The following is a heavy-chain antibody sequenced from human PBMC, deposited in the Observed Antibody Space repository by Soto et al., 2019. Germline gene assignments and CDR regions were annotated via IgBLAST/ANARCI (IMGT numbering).Heavy chain of an antibody. Sequence: QVQLVQSGAEVKKPGASVKVSCKASGYTFTGYYMHWVRQAPGQGLEWMGWINPNSGGTNYAQKFQGWVTMTSDTSISTAYMELSRLRSDATAVYYCARNGAAAGTGADYWGQGTLVTVSS. V-gene: IGHV1-2*04. J-gene: IGHJ4*02. D-gene: IGHD6-13*01. CDR3: ARNGAAAGTGADY. CDR1: GYTFTGYY. CDR2: INPNSGGT.